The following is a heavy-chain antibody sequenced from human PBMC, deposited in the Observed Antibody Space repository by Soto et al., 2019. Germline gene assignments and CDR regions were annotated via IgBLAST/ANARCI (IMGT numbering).Heavy chain of an antibody. D-gene: IGHD1-1*01. CDR1: GYTFTSYC. J-gene: IGHJ6*03. Sequence: APVKVSCKASGYTFTSYCISWVRQAPGKRLEWMGWINACNGNTKYSQKFQGRVTITRDTSASTAYMELSSLRSEDTAVYYCAREGTTYYYYYYYMDVWGNGTTVTVSS. V-gene: IGHV1-3*01. CDR3: AREGTTYYYYYYYMDV. CDR2: INACNGNT.